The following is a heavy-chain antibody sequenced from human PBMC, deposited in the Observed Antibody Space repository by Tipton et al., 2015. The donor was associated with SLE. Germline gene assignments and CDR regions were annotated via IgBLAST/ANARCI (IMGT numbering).Heavy chain of an antibody. V-gene: IGHV1-2*06. J-gene: IGHJ6*02. CDR3: ARRRVGYVGSGRDDYGMDG. Sequence: QLVQSGAEVKRPGASVKVSCKASGYTFTGYYIHWVRQAPGLGLECMGRINPDSGGTNYAQKFQGRVTMTRDTSTNTVYMELNRLRSDDTAVYYCARRRVGYVGSGRDDYGMDGWGQGTTVTVSS. CDR2: INPDSGGT. CDR1: GYTFTGYY. D-gene: IGHD1-26*01.